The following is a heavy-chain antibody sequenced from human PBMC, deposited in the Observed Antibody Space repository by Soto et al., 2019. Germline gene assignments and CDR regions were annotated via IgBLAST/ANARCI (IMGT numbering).Heavy chain of an antibody. CDR2: IYYSGST. D-gene: IGHD3-10*01. CDR1: GGSISSYY. Sequence: SETLSLTCTVSGGSISSYYWSWIRQPPGKGLEWIGYIYYSGSTNYNPSLKSRVTISVDTSKNQFSLKLSSVTAADTAVYYCARGGAMVRGVIPIYYYYYGMDVWGQGTTVTVSS. V-gene: IGHV4-59*08. J-gene: IGHJ6*02. CDR3: ARGGAMVRGVIPIYYYYYGMDV.